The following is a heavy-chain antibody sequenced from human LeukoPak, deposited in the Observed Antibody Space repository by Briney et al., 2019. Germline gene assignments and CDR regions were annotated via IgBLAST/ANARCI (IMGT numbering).Heavy chain of an antibody. Sequence: SETLSLTCTVSGGSISSYYWSWIRQPPGKGLEWIGYIYYSGSTNHNPSLKSRVTISVDTSTNQFSLKLSSVTAADTAVYYCASNVGWFDPWGQGTLVTVSS. V-gene: IGHV4-59*01. CDR2: IYYSGST. J-gene: IGHJ5*02. CDR3: ASNVGWFDP. CDR1: GGSISSYY.